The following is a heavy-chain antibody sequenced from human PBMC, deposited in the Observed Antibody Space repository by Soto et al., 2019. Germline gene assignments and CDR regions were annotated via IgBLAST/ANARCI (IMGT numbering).Heavy chain of an antibody. D-gene: IGHD6-19*01. CDR2: ISSSSSYT. CDR3: ARGLYSGWYGY. Sequence: QVQLVESGGGLVKPGGSLRISCAASGFTFSDYYMSWIRQAPGKGLGWVSYISSSSSYTNYADSVKGRFTISRDNAKNSLYLQMNSLRAEDTAVYYCARGLYSGWYGYWGQGTLVTVSS. CDR1: GFTFSDYY. V-gene: IGHV3-11*06. J-gene: IGHJ4*02.